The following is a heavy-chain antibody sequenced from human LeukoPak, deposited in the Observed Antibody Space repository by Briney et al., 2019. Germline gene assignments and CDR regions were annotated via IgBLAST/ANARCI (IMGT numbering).Heavy chain of an antibody. Sequence: PSETLSLTCAVSGYSISSGYYWGWIRQPPGKGLEWIGSIYHSGSTYYNPSLKSRVTISVDTSKNQFSLKLSSVTAADTAVYYCARKRYSYDDYWGQGTLVTVSS. CDR3: ARKRYSYDDY. CDR2: IYHSGST. CDR1: GYSISSGYY. V-gene: IGHV4-38-2*01. D-gene: IGHD5-18*01. J-gene: IGHJ4*02.